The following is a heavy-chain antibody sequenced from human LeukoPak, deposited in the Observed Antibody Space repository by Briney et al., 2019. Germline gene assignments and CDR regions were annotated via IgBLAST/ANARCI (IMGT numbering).Heavy chain of an antibody. Sequence: ASVKVSCKASGYTFTGYYMHWVRQAPGQGLEWMGWINPNSGGTNYAQKFQGRVTMTRDTSISTAYMELSRLRSDDTAVYYCARGIYCSSTSCYRFDLWGQGTLVTVSS. CDR2: INPNSGGT. J-gene: IGHJ5*02. D-gene: IGHD2-2*01. V-gene: IGHV1-2*02. CDR1: GYTFTGYY. CDR3: ARGIYCSSTSCYRFDL.